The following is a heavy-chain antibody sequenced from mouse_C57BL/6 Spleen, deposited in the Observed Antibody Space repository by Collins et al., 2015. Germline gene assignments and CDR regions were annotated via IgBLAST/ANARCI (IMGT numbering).Heavy chain of an antibody. D-gene: IGHD1-2*01. Sequence: QVQLQQSGAELVRPGSSVKISCKASGYAFSSYWMNWVKQRPGQGLEWIGQIFPGDGDTDYNGKFKGKATLTADKSSSTAYMQLSSLTSEDSAVYFCARSSYYGYNYAMDYWGQGTSVTVSS. CDR3: ARSSYYGYNYAMDY. CDR1: GYAFSSYW. V-gene: IGHV1-80*01. CDR2: IFPGDGDT. J-gene: IGHJ4*01.